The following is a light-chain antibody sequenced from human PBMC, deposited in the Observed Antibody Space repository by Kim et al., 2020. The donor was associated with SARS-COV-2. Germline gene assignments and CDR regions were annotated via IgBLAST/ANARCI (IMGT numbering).Light chain of an antibody. CDR3: QQYSGWPRT. CDR1: ESVSSN. V-gene: IGKV3-15*01. J-gene: IGKJ1*01. Sequence: VSPGERATLSCRDSESVSSNLAWYQQKPGQVPRLLIFGASTRATDMPARFSASGSGTEFTLTISSLQSEDFAVYYCQQYSGWPRTFGQGTKVDIK. CDR2: GAS.